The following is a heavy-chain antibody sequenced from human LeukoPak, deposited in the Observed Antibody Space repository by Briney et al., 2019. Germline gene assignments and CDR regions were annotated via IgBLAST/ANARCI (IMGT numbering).Heavy chain of an antibody. J-gene: IGHJ6*02. CDR3: ARILWFGELLSWDYYYGMDV. CDR2: ISAYNGNT. CDR1: GYTFTSYG. V-gene: IGHV1-18*01. Sequence: ASVKVSCKASGYTFTSYGISWVRQAPGQGLEWMGWISAYNGNTNYAQKLQGGVTMTTDTSTSTAYMELRSLRSDDTAVYYCARILWFGELLSWDYYYGMDVWGQGTTVTVSS. D-gene: IGHD3-10*01.